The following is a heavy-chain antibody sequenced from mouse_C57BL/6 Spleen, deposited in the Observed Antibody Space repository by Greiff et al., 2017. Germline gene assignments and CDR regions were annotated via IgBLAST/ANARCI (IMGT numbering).Heavy chain of an antibody. Sequence: QVQLQQPGAELVRPGSSVKLSCKASGYTFTSYWMHWVKQRPIQGLEWIGNIDPSDSETHYNQKFKDKATLTVDKSSSTAYMQLSSLTSEDSAVYYCARWGDYDFRYFDVWGTGTTVTVSS. CDR1: GYTFTSYW. CDR3: ARWGDYDFRYFDV. J-gene: IGHJ1*03. CDR2: IDPSDSET. V-gene: IGHV1-52*01. D-gene: IGHD2-4*01.